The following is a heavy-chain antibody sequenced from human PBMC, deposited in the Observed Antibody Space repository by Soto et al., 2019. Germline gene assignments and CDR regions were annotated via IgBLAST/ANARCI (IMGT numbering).Heavy chain of an antibody. J-gene: IGHJ5*01. CDR2: ISGNGGTT. D-gene: IGHD2-2*01. CDR3: VKDRAAAPAAPPDWFDS. CDR1: GFIFSSYA. Sequence: GGSLRLSCEASGFIFSSYAMSWVRQAPGKGPEWVSIISGNGGTTYYADSVKGRFSISRDNSRNTLSWQMNSLRVEDTALYYCVKDRAAAPAAPPDWFDSWGQGTLVTVSS. V-gene: IGHV3-23*01.